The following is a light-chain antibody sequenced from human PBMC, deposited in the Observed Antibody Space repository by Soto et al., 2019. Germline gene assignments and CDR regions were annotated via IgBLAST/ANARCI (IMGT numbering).Light chain of an antibody. J-gene: IGKJ4*01. Sequence: IGLTPSPAPLSLSPVEGATLPRRASQSVSSYLAWYQQKPGQAPRLLIYDIFTRATGVPTRISGSGSGTEFTLTISSLEPEDFAVYYCQQRSNWLTFGGGTKVDIK. CDR2: DIF. CDR3: QQRSNWLT. CDR1: QSVSSY. V-gene: IGKV3-11*01.